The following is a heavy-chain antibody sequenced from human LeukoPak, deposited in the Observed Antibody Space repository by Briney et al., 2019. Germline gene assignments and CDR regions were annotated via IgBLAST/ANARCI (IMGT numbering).Heavy chain of an antibody. J-gene: IGHJ4*02. CDR1: GGSISSSNW. CDR3: ARRSRSSWLVGSYFDY. CDR2: IYHSGST. V-gene: IGHV4-4*02. Sequence: PSGNLSLTCAVSGGSISSSNWWSWVRQPPGKGLEWIGEIYHSGSTNYNPSLKSRVTISVDKSKNQFSLKLSSVTAADTAVYYCARRSRSSWLVGSYFDYWGQGTLVTVSS. D-gene: IGHD6-19*01.